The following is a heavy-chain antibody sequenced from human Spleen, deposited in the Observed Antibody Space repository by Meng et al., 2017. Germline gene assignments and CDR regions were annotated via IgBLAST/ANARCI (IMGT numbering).Heavy chain of an antibody. Sequence: SETLSLTCVVSGGSFSDYYWSWIRQPPGKGLEWIGEINHSGSTNYNPSLESRATISVDTSQNNLSLKLSSVTAADSAVYHCARGRERRGRPTVTTYLIWGQGTLVTVSS. CDR2: INHSGST. J-gene: IGHJ4*02. V-gene: IGHV4-34*01. D-gene: IGHD4-17*01. CDR1: GGSFSDYY. CDR3: ARGRERRGRPTVTTYLI.